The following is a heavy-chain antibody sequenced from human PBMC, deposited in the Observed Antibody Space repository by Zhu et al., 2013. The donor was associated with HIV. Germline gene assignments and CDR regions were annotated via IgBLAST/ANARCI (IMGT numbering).Heavy chain of an antibody. V-gene: IGHV1-69*01. Sequence: QVQLVQSGAEVKEPGSSVKVSCKASGGTFSSYAISWVRQAPGQGLEWMGGIIPIFGTANYAQKFQGRVTITADESTSTAYMELSSLRSEDTAVYYCAQEATVAINERYYFDYWGQGTLVTVSS. CDR2: IIPIFGTA. D-gene: IGHD4-17*01. CDR1: GGTFSSYA. J-gene: IGHJ4*02. CDR3: AQEATVAINERYYFDY.